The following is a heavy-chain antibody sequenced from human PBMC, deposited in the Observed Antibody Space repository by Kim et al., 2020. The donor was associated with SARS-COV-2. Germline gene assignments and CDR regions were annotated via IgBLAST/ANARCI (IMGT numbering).Heavy chain of an antibody. CDR1: GGSISSSSYY. D-gene: IGHD3-22*01. V-gene: IGHV4-39*01. J-gene: IGHJ3*02. CDR2: IYYSGST. CDR3: ARHSGGTTMIVVVIGAFDI. Sequence: SETLSLTCTVSGGSISSSSYYWGWIRQPPGKGLEWIGSIYYSGSTYYNPSLKSRVTISVDTSKNQFSLKLSSVTAADTAVYYCARHSGGTTMIVVVIGAFDIWGQGTMVTVSS.